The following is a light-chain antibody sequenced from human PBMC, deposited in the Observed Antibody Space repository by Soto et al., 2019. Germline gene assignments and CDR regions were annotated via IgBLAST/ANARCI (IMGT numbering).Light chain of an antibody. V-gene: IGKV3-20*01. CDR3: QQYGTSRVT. CDR2: GAS. J-gene: IGKJ3*01. CDR1: QSISSNY. Sequence: PGESATLSCRASQSISSNYLAWYQQKPGQTPRLLIYGASSRATGIPDRFSGSGSGTDFTLTISRLEPEDFAVYYCQQYGTSRVTFGPGTKVDIK.